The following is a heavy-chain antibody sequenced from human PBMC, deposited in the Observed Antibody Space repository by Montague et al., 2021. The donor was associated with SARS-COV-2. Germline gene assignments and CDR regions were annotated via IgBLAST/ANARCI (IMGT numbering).Heavy chain of an antibody. CDR1: GFSLSTSGMC. Sequence: PALVKPTQTLTLTCTFSGFSLSTSGMCVSWIRQPPGKALEWLARIDWDDDKYYSTSLKTRLTISKDTSKNQVVLTMTNMDPVDTATYYCARERIQLWFGDYYDGMDVWGQGTTVTVSS. J-gene: IGHJ6*02. V-gene: IGHV2-70*11. D-gene: IGHD5-18*01. CDR2: IDWDDDK. CDR3: ARERIQLWFGDYYDGMDV.